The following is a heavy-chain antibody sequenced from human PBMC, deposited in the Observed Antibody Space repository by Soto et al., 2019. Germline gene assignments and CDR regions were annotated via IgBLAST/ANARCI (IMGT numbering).Heavy chain of an antibody. Sequence: GGSLRLSCAASVFTFDDHGMSWVRQAPGKGLEWVSGINWNGGSTGYADSVKGRFTISRDNSKNTLYLQMNSLRAEDTAVYYCAKDSQYYDFWSGYRPAKYLDYWGQGTLVTVSS. D-gene: IGHD3-3*01. V-gene: IGHV3-20*04. CDR2: INWNGGST. CDR3: AKDSQYYDFWSGYRPAKYLDY. CDR1: VFTFDDHG. J-gene: IGHJ4*02.